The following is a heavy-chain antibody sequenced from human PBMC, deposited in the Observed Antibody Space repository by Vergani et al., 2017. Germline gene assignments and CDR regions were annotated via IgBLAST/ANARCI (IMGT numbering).Heavy chain of an antibody. D-gene: IGHD6-13*01. CDR3: AKGEAAAVAFDY. J-gene: IGHJ4*02. Sequence: VQLQQWGAGLLKPSETLSLTCAVYGGSFSGYYWSWIRQPPGKGLEWVSAISGSGGSTYYADSVKGRFTISRDNSKNTLYLQMNSLRAEDTAVYYCAKGEAAAVAFDYWGQGTLVTVSS. V-gene: IGHV3-23*01. CDR2: ISGSGGST. CDR1: GGSFSGYY.